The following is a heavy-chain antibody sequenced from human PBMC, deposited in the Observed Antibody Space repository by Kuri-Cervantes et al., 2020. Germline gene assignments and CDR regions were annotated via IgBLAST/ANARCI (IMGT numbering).Heavy chain of an antibody. CDR2: IQSGGIEK. D-gene: IGHD3-3*01. V-gene: IGHV3-7*01. Sequence: GESLKISCATSGITFDNYCMKWVRQAPGKGLEWVANIQSGGIEKHYVDSVKGRFTISRDNAKNSLYLQMNSLRAEDTAVYYCARDQPKSVYYDFWSGYPNWFDPWGQGTLVTVSS. J-gene: IGHJ5*02. CDR1: GITFDNYC. CDR3: ARDQPKSVYYDFWSGYPNWFDP.